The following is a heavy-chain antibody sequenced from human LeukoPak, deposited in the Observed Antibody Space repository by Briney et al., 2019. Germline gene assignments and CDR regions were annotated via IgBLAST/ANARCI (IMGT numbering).Heavy chain of an antibody. CDR3: AREKMAPGEGVWFDP. CDR1: GGSISSGSYY. Sequence: SETLSLTCTVSGGSISSGSYYWSWIRQPAGKGLEWIVRIYTSGITNYNPSLKSRVTITVDTSKNQFSLKLSSVTAADTAVYYCAREKMAPGEGVWFDPWGQGTLVTVSS. D-gene: IGHD5-24*01. J-gene: IGHJ5*02. CDR2: IYTSGIT. V-gene: IGHV4-61*02.